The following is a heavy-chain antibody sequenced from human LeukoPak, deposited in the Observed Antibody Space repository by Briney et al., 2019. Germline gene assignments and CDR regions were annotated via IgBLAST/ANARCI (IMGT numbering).Heavy chain of an antibody. V-gene: IGHV4-38-2*02. D-gene: IGHD2-2*01. J-gene: IGHJ4*02. CDR1: GYSISSGYY. Sequence: PSETLSLTCTVSGYSISSGYYWGWIRQPPGKGLEWIGSIYHSGSTYYNPSLKSRVTISVDTSKNQFSLKLSSVTAADTAVYYCARERYCSSTSCSNIFFDYWGQGTLVTVSS. CDR2: IYHSGST. CDR3: ARERYCSSTSCSNIFFDY.